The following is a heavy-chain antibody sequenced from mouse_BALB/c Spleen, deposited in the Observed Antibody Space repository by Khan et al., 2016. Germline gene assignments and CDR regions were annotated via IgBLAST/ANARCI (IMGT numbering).Heavy chain of an antibody. V-gene: IGHV9-3-1*01. Sequence: QIQLVQSGPELKKPGETVKISCKASGYTFTNFGINWVRQAPGKGLEWMDWINTNTGETTYADDFKGRFAFSLETSASTAYLQINNLKNEDTATDVCATGNTTVIVTRRHYWGQGTTLTVSS. CDR3: ATGNTTVIVTRRHY. CDR1: GYTFTNFG. CDR2: INTNTGET. J-gene: IGHJ2*01. D-gene: IGHD1-1*01.